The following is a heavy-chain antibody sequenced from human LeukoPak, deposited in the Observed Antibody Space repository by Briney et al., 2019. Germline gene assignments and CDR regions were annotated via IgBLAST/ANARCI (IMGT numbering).Heavy chain of an antibody. CDR2: IYYSGST. D-gene: IGHD3-3*01. CDR3: AYYDFWSGDPAFDI. Sequence: SETLSLTCTVPGGSISSGDYYWSWIRQPPGKGLEWIGYIYYSGSTYYNPSLKSRVTISVDTSKNQFSLKLSSVTAADTAVYYCAYYDFWSGDPAFDIWGQGTMVTVSS. J-gene: IGHJ3*02. CDR1: GGSISSGDYY. V-gene: IGHV4-30-4*08.